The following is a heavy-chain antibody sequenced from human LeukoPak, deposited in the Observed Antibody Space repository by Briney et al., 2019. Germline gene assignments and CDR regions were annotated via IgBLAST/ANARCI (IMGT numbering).Heavy chain of an antibody. CDR1: GDSITSGGYS. D-gene: IGHD6-25*01. CDR3: ARVVAAAGNNWFDP. J-gene: IGHJ5*02. V-gene: IGHV4-30-4*07. CDR2: IHDSGST. Sequence: SETLSLTCAVSGDSITSGGYSWSWIRQTPGKGLEWIAYIHDSGSTYNNPSLKSRLSISIDTSKNQFALKLNSVTAADTAVYYCARVVAAAGNNWFDPWGQGTLVTVSS.